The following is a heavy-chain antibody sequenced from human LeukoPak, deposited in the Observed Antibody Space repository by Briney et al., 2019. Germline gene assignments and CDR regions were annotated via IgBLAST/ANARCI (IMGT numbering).Heavy chain of an antibody. CDR2: IYSSGST. V-gene: IGHV4-59*01. CDR3: ARVSSSWYYY. D-gene: IGHD6-13*01. Sequence: SETLSLTCTVSGGSISSYYWSWIRQPPGKGLEWTGYIYSSGSTNYNPSLKSRVTISVDTSKNQFSLKLSSVTAADTAVYYCARVSSSWYYYWGQGTLVTVSS. CDR1: GGSISSYY. J-gene: IGHJ4*02.